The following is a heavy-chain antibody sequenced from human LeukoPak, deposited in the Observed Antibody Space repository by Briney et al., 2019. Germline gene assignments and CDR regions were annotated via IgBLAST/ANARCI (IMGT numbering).Heavy chain of an antibody. V-gene: IGHV1-18*01. D-gene: IGHD3-22*01. CDR3: ARESDYYDSSGYYDY. CDR1: GYTFTSYA. CDR2: ISVYNGHT. Sequence: ASVKVSCKASGYTFTSYAITWVRQAPGQGIEWMGWISVYNGHTNYAQKLQARVTMTTDTSTSTAYMELRSLRSDDTAVYYCARESDYYDSSGYYDYWGQGTLVTVSS. J-gene: IGHJ4*02.